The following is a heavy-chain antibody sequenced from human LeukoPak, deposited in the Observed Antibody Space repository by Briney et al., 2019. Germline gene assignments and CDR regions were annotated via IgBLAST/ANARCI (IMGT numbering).Heavy chain of an antibody. D-gene: IGHD5-18*01. CDR1: GYTFTGYY. V-gene: IGHV1-2*06. J-gene: IGHJ4*02. CDR2: INPNSGGT. CDR3: ARDDVDTAMGDY. Sequence: GASVKVSRKASGYTFTGYYMHWVRQAPGQGLEWMGRINPNSGGTNYAQKFQGRVTMTRDTSISTAYMELSRLRSDDTAVYYCARDDVDTAMGDYWGQGTLVTVSS.